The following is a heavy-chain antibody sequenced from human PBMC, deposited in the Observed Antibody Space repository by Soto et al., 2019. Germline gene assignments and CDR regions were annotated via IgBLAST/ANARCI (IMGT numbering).Heavy chain of an antibody. Sequence: ASVKVSCKASGYTFTSYYMHWVRQAPGQGLEWMGMIIPSCSTTNYAQKFQGRVTITGDKSTSTAYMELSSLRSEDTAVYYCATDHPRKYSSGWYYGYWGQGTLVTVS. CDR2: IIPSCSTT. V-gene: IGHV1-46*01. CDR3: ATDHPRKYSSGWYYGY. J-gene: IGHJ4*02. CDR1: GYTFTSYY. D-gene: IGHD6-19*01.